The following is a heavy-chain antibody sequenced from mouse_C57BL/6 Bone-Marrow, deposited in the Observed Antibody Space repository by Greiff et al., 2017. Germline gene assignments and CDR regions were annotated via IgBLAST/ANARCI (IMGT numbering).Heavy chain of an antibody. CDR2: IDPETGGT. Sequence: VQLQQSGAELVRPGASVTLSCKASGYTFTDYEMHWVKQTPVHGLEWIGAIDPETGGTAYNQKFKGKAILTADKSSSTAYMELRSLISEDSAVYYCTPMITPYWYFDVWGTGTTVTVSS. CDR3: TPMITPYWYFDV. CDR1: GYTFTDYE. D-gene: IGHD2-4*01. J-gene: IGHJ1*03. V-gene: IGHV1-15*01.